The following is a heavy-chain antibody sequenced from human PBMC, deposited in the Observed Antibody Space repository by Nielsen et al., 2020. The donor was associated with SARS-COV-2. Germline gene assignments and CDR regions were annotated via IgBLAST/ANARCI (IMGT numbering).Heavy chain of an antibody. Sequence: GGSLRLSCAASGFTFDDYAMHWVRQAPGKGLEWVSGISWNSGSIGYADSVKGRFTISRDNAKNSLYLQMNSLRAEDTALYYCATYSSGFHDAFDIWGQGTLVTVSS. V-gene: IGHV3-9*01. CDR2: ISWNSGSI. J-gene: IGHJ3*02. CDR1: GFTFDDYA. CDR3: ATYSSGFHDAFDI. D-gene: IGHD6-19*01.